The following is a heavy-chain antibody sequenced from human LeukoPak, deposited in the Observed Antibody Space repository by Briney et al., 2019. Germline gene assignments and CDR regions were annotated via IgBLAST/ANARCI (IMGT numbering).Heavy chain of an antibody. Sequence: SETLSLTCAVYGGSFSGYYWSWIRQPPGKGLEWIGEINHSGSTNYNPSLKSRVTISVDTSKNQFSLKLSSATAADTAVYYCARGDWVYWGQGTLVTVSS. V-gene: IGHV4-34*01. CDR1: GGSFSGYY. CDR3: ARGDWVY. J-gene: IGHJ4*02. D-gene: IGHD2-21*01. CDR2: INHSGST.